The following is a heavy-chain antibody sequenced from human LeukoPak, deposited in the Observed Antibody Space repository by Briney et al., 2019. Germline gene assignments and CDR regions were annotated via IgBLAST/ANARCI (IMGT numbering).Heavy chain of an antibody. V-gene: IGHV1-8*01. CDR1: GYTFTSYD. D-gene: IGHD3-16*01. J-gene: IGHJ5*02. CDR2: MNPNSGNT. Sequence: GASVKVSCKASGYTFTSYDINWVRQATGQGLEWMGWMNPNSGNTGYAQKFQGRVTMTRNTSISTAYMELSSLRSEDTAVYYCARERLITAGTQNWFDPWGQGTLVTVSS. CDR3: ARERLITAGTQNWFDP.